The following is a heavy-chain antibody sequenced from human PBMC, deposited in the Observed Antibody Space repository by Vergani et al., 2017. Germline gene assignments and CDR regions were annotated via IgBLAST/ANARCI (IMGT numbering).Heavy chain of an antibody. D-gene: IGHD3-22*01. CDR1: GGTFSSYA. J-gene: IGHJ6*02. Sequence: QVQLVQSGAEVKKPGSSVKVSCKASGGTFSSYAISWVRQAPGQGLEWMGGIIPIFGTANYAQKFQGRVTITADESTSTAYMELSSLRSEETAVYYCARDQRYYYDSSGYPHYYYGMDVWGQGTTVTVSS. V-gene: IGHV1-69*01. CDR2: IIPIFGTA. CDR3: ARDQRYYYDSSGYPHYYYGMDV.